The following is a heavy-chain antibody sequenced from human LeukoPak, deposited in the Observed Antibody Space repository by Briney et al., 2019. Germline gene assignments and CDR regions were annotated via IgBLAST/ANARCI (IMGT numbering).Heavy chain of an antibody. D-gene: IGHD5-24*01. CDR1: GYTFTSYA. J-gene: IGHJ4*02. CDR2: INAGNGNT. CDR3: ARAPPPRDGDKDY. Sequence: ASVKVSCKASGYTFTSYAMHWVRQAPGQRLEWMGWINAGNGNTKYSQKFQGRVTITRDTSASTAYMELSSLRSEDTAVYYCARAPPPRDGDKDYWGQGTLVTVSS. V-gene: IGHV1-3*01.